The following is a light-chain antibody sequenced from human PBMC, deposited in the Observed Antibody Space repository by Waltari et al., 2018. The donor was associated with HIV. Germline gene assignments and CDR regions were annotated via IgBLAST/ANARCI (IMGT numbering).Light chain of an antibody. V-gene: IGLV2-11*01. J-gene: IGLJ3*02. CDR1: SSYIGGYNY. CDR2: DVP. CDR3: CSYAGDFWV. Sequence: QSALTQPRSVSGSPGQSVTISCTGTSSYIGGYNYVSWYQQHPGKVPTLMIYDVPKRPAGVPDRFSGSRSGNTASLTISGLQPEDEADYYCCSYAGDFWVFGGGTKLAVL.